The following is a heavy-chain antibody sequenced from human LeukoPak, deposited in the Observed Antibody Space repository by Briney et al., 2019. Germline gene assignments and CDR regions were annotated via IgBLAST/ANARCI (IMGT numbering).Heavy chain of an antibody. D-gene: IGHD3-10*02. CDR1: EYTFTGYY. Sequence: ASVKVSCKASEYTFTGYYMHWVRQAPGQGLEWMGWINPNSGGTNYAQKFQGRVTMTRDTSISTAYMELSRLRSDDTAVYYCARGDTMLGTFDYWGQGTLVTVSS. CDR2: INPNSGGT. CDR3: ARGDTMLGTFDY. V-gene: IGHV1-2*02. J-gene: IGHJ4*02.